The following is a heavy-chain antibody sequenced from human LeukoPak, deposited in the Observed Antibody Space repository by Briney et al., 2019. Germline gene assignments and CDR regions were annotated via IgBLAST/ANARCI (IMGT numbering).Heavy chain of an antibody. CDR3: ARDRGYSIDY. V-gene: IGHV3-74*01. CDR1: GFTFSGYW. J-gene: IGHJ4*02. Sequence: GGSLKLSCAASGFTFSGYWMHWFRQVPGKGLMWVSHINTDGSSTTYADSVRGRFTISRDNAKNTLYLQMNSLRAEDTAVYYCARDRGYSIDYWGQGTLVTVSS. CDR2: INTDGSST. D-gene: IGHD5-18*01.